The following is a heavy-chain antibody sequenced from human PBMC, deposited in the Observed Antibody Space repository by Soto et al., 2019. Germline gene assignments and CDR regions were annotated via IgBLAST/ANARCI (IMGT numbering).Heavy chain of an antibody. CDR1: GGSISSGDYY. J-gene: IGHJ6*02. Sequence: SETLSLTCNVSGGSISSGDYYWTWIRRSPGKGLEWIGYIYYTGSTFYSPSLKSRVTISLDTSENHFSLDMNSVTAADTAVYFCARVSGHNTGYYSVYFMDVWGQGTTVTVSS. V-gene: IGHV4-30-4*01. D-gene: IGHD5-18*01. CDR3: ARVSGHNTGYYSVYFMDV. CDR2: IYYTGST.